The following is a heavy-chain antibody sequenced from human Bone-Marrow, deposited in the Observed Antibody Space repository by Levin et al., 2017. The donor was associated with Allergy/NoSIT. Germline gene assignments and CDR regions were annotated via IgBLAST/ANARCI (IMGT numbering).Heavy chain of an antibody. CDR1: GGSIRSGGYY. J-gene: IGHJ4*02. CDR2: IYDSGST. CDR3: ARIPDTTSEFDY. V-gene: IGHV4-31*03. Sequence: SETLSLTCTVSGGSIRSGGYYWSWIRQHPGKGLEWIGYIYDSGSTSYNPSLESRVAISVDTSKNQFYLKLTSLTAADSAVYYCARIPDTTSEFDYWGQGTLVTVSS. D-gene: IGHD5-18*01.